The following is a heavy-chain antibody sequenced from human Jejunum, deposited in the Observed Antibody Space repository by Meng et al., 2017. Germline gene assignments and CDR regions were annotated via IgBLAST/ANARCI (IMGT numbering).Heavy chain of an antibody. D-gene: IGHD3-10*01. CDR1: GFSFSSYA. Sequence: GGSLRLSCAASGFSFSSYAMNWVRQAPGTGLEWVSYISGSGSTIYYADSVKGRFTISRDNAKNSLYLQMNSLRAEDTAIYYCARGLNTGLYFASWGQGTLVTVSS. J-gene: IGHJ4*02. CDR2: ISGSGSTI. CDR3: ARGLNTGLYFAS. V-gene: IGHV3-48*03.